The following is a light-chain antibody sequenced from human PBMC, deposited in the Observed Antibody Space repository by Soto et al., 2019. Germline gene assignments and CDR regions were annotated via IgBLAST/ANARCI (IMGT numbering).Light chain of an antibody. J-gene: IGLJ2*01. CDR1: SSDVGAYNF. V-gene: IGLV2-14*03. CDR3: SSYTSSTTLE. CDR2: DVT. Sequence: QSVLTQPASVSGSPGQSITISCTGTSSDVGAYNFVSWYQQHPGKAPKLMIYDVTNRPSGVSNRFSGSKSGNTASLTISGLQAEDEADYYCSSYTSSTTLEFGGGTKVTVL.